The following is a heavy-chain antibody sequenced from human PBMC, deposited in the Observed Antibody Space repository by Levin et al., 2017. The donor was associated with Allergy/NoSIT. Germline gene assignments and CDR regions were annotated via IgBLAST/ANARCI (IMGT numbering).Heavy chain of an antibody. V-gene: IGHV3-23*01. J-gene: IGHJ4*02. CDR2: ISDSGDDT. D-gene: IGHD3-16*01. CDR3: AKDRLRAGGD. Sequence: GESLKISCAASGFTFTSYSMTWVRQAPGKGLEWVSSISDSGDDTFYADFVKGRFTISRDNSENKVYLQVNSLKAEDTAVYYCAKDRLRAGGDWGQGILVTVSS. CDR1: GFTFTSYS.